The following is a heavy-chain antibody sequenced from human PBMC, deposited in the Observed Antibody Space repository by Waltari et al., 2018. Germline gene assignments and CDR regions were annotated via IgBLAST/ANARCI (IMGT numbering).Heavy chain of an antibody. Sequence: QVQLVQSGSELKKPGASVKVSCKASGYTFTSYAMNWVRQAPGQGLEWMGWINTNTGNPTYAQDFTGRFVFSLDTSVSTAYLQISSLKAEDTAVYYCARNPTVTGPRTPTAFDIWGQGTMVTVSS. V-gene: IGHV7-4-1*02. CDR2: INTNTGNP. CDR3: ARNPTVTGPRTPTAFDI. J-gene: IGHJ3*02. CDR1: GYTFTSYA. D-gene: IGHD4-4*01.